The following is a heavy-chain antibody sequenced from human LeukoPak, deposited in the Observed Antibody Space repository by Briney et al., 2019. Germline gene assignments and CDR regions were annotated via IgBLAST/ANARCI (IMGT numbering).Heavy chain of an antibody. CDR2: ISGSGGST. CDR3: AKESSWYGDDYYYGMDV. V-gene: IGHV3-23*01. D-gene: IGHD6-13*01. CDR1: GFTFSSYA. J-gene: IGHJ6*02. Sequence: GGSLRLSCAASGFTFSSYAMSWVRQAPGKGLEWVSAISGSGGSTYYADSVKGRFTISRDNSKNTLYLQMNSLRAEDTAVYYCAKESSWYGDDYYYGMDVWGQGTTVTVSS.